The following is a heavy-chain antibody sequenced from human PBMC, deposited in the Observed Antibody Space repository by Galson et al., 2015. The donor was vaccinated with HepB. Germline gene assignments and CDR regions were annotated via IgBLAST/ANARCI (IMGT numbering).Heavy chain of an antibody. Sequence: QSGAEVKKPGESLKISCKASGGTFSSYAISWVRQAPGQGLEWMGRIDPSDSYTDYSPSFQGHVTISADKSINTAYLQWSSLKASDTAMYYCARGGADSSGYYFSAEYFQHWGQGTLVTVSS. CDR3: ARGGADSSGYYFSAEYFQH. CDR2: IDPSDSYT. D-gene: IGHD3-22*01. V-gene: IGHV5-10-1*01. CDR1: GGTFSSYA. J-gene: IGHJ1*01.